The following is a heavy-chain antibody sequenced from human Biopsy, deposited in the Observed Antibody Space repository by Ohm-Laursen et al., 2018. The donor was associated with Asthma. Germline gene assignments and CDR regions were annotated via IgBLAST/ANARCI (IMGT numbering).Heavy chain of an antibody. J-gene: IGHJ4*02. Sequence: SLRLSCAASGFTFSGYALHWVRQAPGRGLEWVAVISYDGGNKYYGDSVKGRFTISRDYSKNTLYLQMHSLRAEDTAVYYCARGDSSNWSHYYFDYWGQGTLVTVSS. V-gene: IGHV3-30*03. CDR2: ISYDGGNK. CDR3: ARGDSSNWSHYYFDY. D-gene: IGHD3-22*01. CDR1: GFTFSGYA.